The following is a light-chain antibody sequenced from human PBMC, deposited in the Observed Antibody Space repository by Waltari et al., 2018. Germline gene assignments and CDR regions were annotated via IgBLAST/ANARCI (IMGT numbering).Light chain of an antibody. CDR3: ASRGASKV. Sequence: QSALTQPPSASGSPGQSVTISCTGTSSDVGAYKYVSWYQQHPGKAPKLLIYEVSKRASGVPDLFSGSKSGNTAALTVSGLQAEDEADYYCASRGASKVFGGGTKLTVL. V-gene: IGLV2-8*01. CDR2: EVS. J-gene: IGLJ2*01. CDR1: SSDVGAYKY.